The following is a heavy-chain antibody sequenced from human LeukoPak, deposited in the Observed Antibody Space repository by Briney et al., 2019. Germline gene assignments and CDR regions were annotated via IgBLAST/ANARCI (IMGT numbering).Heavy chain of an antibody. CDR1: GGTFSSYA. D-gene: IGHD2-2*01. CDR2: IIPILGTA. Sequence: SVKVSCKASGGTFSSYAISWVRQAPGQGLEWMGGIIPILGTANYAQKFQGRVTITADESTSTAYMELSSLRSEDTAVYYCARDRPDIVVVPAAPWSGSYFDYWGQGTLVTVSS. J-gene: IGHJ4*02. CDR3: ARDRPDIVVVPAAPWSGSYFDY. V-gene: IGHV1-69*13.